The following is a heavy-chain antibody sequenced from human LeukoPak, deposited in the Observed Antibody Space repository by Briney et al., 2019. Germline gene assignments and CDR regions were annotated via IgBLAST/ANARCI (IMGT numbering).Heavy chain of an antibody. D-gene: IGHD6-6*01. CDR1: GFTVSNNY. CDR3: ASLSLGHY. V-gene: IGHV3-53*01. CDR2: IYSGGST. Sequence: GGSLRLSCAASGFTVSNNYMSWVRQAPGKGLEWVSVIYSGGSTYYADSVKGRFTISRDTSKNTLSLQMNGLRAEDTAVYYCASLSLGHYWGQGTLVTVSS. J-gene: IGHJ4*02.